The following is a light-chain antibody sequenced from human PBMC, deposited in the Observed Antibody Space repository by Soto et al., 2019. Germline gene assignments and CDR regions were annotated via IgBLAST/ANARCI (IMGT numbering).Light chain of an antibody. CDR2: DVS. CDR3: SSYTSSSTLYV. J-gene: IGLJ1*01. CDR1: SSDVGGYNY. Sequence: YALTQPASVSGSPGQSITISCTGTSSDVGGYNYVSWYQQHPGKAPKLMIYDVSNRPSGVSNRFSGSKSGNTASLTISGLQAEDEADYYCSSYTSSSTLYVFGTGTKVTVL. V-gene: IGLV2-14*01.